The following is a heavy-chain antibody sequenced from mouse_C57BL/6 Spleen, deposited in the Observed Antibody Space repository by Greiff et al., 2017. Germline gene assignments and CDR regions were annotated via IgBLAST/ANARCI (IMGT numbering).Heavy chain of an antibody. Sequence: EVQVVESGGGLVKPGGSLKLSCAASGFTFSSYAMSWVRQTPEKRLEWVATISDGGSYTYYPDNVKGRFTISRDNAKNNLYLQMRHLKSEDTAMYYCARDDDYWGQGTTLTVSS. V-gene: IGHV5-4*01. CDR3: ARDDDY. CDR2: ISDGGSYT. CDR1: GFTFSSYA. J-gene: IGHJ2*01.